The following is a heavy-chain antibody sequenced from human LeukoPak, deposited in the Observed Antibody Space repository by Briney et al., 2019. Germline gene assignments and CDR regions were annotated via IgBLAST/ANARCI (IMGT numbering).Heavy chain of an antibody. CDR2: IHYSGST. J-gene: IGHJ6*03. D-gene: IGHD1/OR15-1a*01. CDR1: GGSISSYY. Sequence: SETLSLTCTVSGGSISSYYWSWIRQPPGKGLEWIGYIHYSGSTHYNPSLKSRVTISVDTSKNQFSLKLTSVTAADTAVYYCARGAADRNNYYYYIDVWGKGTTVTVSS. V-gene: IGHV4-59*12. CDR3: ARGAADRNNYYYYIDV.